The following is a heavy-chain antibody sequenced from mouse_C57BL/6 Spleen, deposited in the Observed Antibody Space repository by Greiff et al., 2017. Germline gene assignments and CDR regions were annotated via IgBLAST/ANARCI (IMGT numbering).Heavy chain of an antibody. J-gene: IGHJ3*01. V-gene: IGHV3-6*01. Sequence: EVKLMESGPGLVKPSQSLSLTCSVTGYSITSGYYWNWIRQFPGNKLEWMGYISYDGSNNYNPSLKNRISITRDTSKNQFFLKLNSVTTEDTATYYCARDGGLRREDWFAYWGQGTLVTVSA. D-gene: IGHD2-4*01. CDR3: ARDGGLRREDWFAY. CDR1: GYSITSGYY. CDR2: ISYDGSN.